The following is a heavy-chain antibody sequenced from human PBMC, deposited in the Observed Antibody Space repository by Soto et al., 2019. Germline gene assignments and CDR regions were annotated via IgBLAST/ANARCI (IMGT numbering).Heavy chain of an antibody. CDR3: AGGTWYMIVVEDAFDI. D-gene: IGHD3-22*01. CDR1: GGTFSSHA. Sequence: GASVKVSCKASGGTFSSHAISWVRQAPGQGLEWMGGIIPIFGTANYAQKFQGRVTITADESTSTAYMELSSLRSEDTAVYYCAGGTWYMIVVEDAFDIWGQGTMVTVSS. CDR2: IIPIFGTA. V-gene: IGHV1-69*13. J-gene: IGHJ3*02.